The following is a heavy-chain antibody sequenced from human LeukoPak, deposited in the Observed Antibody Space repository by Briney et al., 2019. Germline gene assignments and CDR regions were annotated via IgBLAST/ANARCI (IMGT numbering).Heavy chain of an antibody. J-gene: IGHJ4*02. D-gene: IGHD5-12*01. V-gene: IGHV4-59*01. Sequence: SETLSLTCTVSGGSISSYYWSWIRQPPGKGLEWIGYIYYSGSTNYNPSLTSRVTISVDTSKNQFSLKLSSVTAADTAVYYCASSSGSQLFDYWGQGTLVTVSS. CDR1: GGSISSYY. CDR2: IYYSGST. CDR3: ASSSGSQLFDY.